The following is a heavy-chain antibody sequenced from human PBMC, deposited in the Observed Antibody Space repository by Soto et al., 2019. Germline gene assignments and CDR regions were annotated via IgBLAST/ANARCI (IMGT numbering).Heavy chain of an antibody. CDR1: GGSFSGYY. CDR2: INHSGST. CDR3: ARSGDYIWGSYRFSSSSFDY. V-gene: IGHV4-34*01. D-gene: IGHD3-16*02. Sequence: QVQLQQWGAGLLKPSETLSLTCAVYGGSFSGYYWSWIRQPPGKGLEWIGEINHSGSTNYNPSLKSRVTISVDTSKNQFSLKLSSVTAADTAVYYCARSGDYIWGSYRFSSSSFDYWGQGTLVTVSS. J-gene: IGHJ4*02.